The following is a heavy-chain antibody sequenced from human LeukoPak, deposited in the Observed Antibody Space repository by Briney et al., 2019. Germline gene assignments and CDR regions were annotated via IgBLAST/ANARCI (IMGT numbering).Heavy chain of an antibody. Sequence: GRSLRLSCAASGFIYSNYGMHWVRQAPGKGLENVALIWYDGSNKYYADSVKGRFTISRDSSKNTLYLQMNSLRAEDTAVYYCARDRGSGYAFDIWGQGTMVTVSS. CDR2: IWYDGSNK. J-gene: IGHJ3*02. D-gene: IGHD3-22*01. V-gene: IGHV3-33*01. CDR3: ARDRGSGYAFDI. CDR1: GFIYSNYG.